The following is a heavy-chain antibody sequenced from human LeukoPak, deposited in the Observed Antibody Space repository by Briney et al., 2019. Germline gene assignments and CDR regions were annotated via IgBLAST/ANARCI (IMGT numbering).Heavy chain of an antibody. V-gene: IGHV3-74*01. CDR1: GFTFSSYW. CDR2: INSDGSNT. CDR3: AKDPYGDYESGPFDY. Sequence: GGSLRLSCAASGFTFSSYWMHWVRQAPGKGRVWVSRINSDGSNTSYADSVKGRFTISRDNAKNSLYLQMNSLRAEDTALYYCAKDPYGDYESGPFDYWGQGTLVTVSS. D-gene: IGHD4-17*01. J-gene: IGHJ4*02.